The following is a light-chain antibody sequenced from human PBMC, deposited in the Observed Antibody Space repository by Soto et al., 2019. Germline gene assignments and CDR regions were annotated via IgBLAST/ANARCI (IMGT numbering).Light chain of an antibody. CDR1: QTVSGTS. V-gene: IGKV3-20*01. CDR3: QQSYSTSWT. CDR2: GAS. J-gene: IGKJ1*01. Sequence: EIVLTQSPGTLSLSPGERATLSCRASQTVSGTSLAWYQKKPGQAPRLLIYGASSRATGIPDRFSGSGSGTDFTLTISSLQPEDFATYYCQQSYSTSWTFGQGTKVDI.